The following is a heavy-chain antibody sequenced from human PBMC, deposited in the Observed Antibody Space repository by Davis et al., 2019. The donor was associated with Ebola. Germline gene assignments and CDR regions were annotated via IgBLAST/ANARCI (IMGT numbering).Heavy chain of an antibody. Sequence: GESLKISCKGSGSDFTRHWIGWVRQMPGKGLEWMGIIYSGESEARYSPSFQGLVTISADKSISTAYLQWSSLKVSDTAIYYCATRGSYDILKGLAVWGQGTTVTVSS. V-gene: IGHV5-51*01. J-gene: IGHJ6*02. CDR3: ATRGSYDILKGLAV. CDR1: GSDFTRHW. D-gene: IGHD3-9*01. CDR2: IYSGESEA.